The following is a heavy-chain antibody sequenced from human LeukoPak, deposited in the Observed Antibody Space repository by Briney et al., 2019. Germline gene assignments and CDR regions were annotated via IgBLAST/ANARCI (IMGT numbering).Heavy chain of an antibody. V-gene: IGHV1-18*01. CDR2: ISAYNGNT. CDR1: GYTFTSYG. D-gene: IGHD3-10*01. CDR3: ARGGSYGSGSYSIWYYYYYMDV. Sequence: ASVKVSCKASGYTFTSYGISWVRQAPGQGLGWMGWISAYNGNTNYAQKLQGRVTMTTDTSTSTAYMELRSLRSDDTAVYYCARGGSYGSGSYSIWYYYYYMDVWGKGTTVTVSS. J-gene: IGHJ6*03.